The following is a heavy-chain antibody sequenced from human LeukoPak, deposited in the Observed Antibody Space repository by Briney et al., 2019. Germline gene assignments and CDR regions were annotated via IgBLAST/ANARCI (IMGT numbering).Heavy chain of an antibody. CDR2: IYPGDSDT. CDR1: GYSFTSYW. V-gene: IGHV5-51*01. Sequence: LGASLKISCKGSGYSFTSYWIGWVRQLPGKGLEWMGIIYPGDSDTRYSPSFQGQVTISADKSISTAYLQWSSLKASDTAMYYCASHSSSSTYYYYYYMDVWGKGTTVTVSS. D-gene: IGHD6-6*01. CDR3: ASHSSSSTYYYYYYMDV. J-gene: IGHJ6*03.